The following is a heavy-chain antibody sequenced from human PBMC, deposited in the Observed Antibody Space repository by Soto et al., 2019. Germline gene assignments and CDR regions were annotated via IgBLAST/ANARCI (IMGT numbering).Heavy chain of an antibody. J-gene: IGHJ3*02. CDR3: ARTVHEAGLDAFDI. V-gene: IGHV4-39*01. CDR2: IYYSGRT. CDR1: GGSISSSSYY. Sequence: QLQLQESGPGLVKPSETLSLTCTVSGGSISSSSYYWGWIRQPPGKGLEWIGSIYYSGRTYYNPSLKSRVTISVDTSKNQFSLKLSSVTAADTAVYYCARTVHEAGLDAFDIWGQGTMVTVSS. D-gene: IGHD6-19*01.